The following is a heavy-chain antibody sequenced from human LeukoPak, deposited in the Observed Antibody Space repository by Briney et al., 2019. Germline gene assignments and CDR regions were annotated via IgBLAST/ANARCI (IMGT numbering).Heavy chain of an antibody. CDR3: ARVWYSSGYYYPGGNYYYYYMDV. V-gene: IGHV1-8*03. Sequence: ASVKVSCKASGYTFTSYDINWVRQATGQGHEWMGWMNPNSGNTGYAQKFQGRVTITRNTSISTAYMELSSLRSEDTAVYYCARVWYSSGYYYPGGNYYYYYMDVWGKGTTVTVSS. CDR1: GYTFTSYD. CDR2: MNPNSGNT. D-gene: IGHD3-22*01. J-gene: IGHJ6*03.